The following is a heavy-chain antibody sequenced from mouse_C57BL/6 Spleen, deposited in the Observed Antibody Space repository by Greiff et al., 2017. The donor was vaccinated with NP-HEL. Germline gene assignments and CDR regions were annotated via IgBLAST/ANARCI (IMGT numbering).Heavy chain of an antibody. V-gene: IGHV5-9*01. CDR3: ARTDGYFAY. CDR2: ISGGGGNT. J-gene: IGHJ3*01. D-gene: IGHD2-3*01. Sequence: EVKLVESGGGLVKPGGSLKLSCAASGFTFSSYTMSWVRQTPEKRLEWVATISGGGGNTYYPDSVKGRFTISRANAKNTLYLQMSSLRSEDTALYYCARTDGYFAYWGQGTLVTVSA. CDR1: GFTFSSYT.